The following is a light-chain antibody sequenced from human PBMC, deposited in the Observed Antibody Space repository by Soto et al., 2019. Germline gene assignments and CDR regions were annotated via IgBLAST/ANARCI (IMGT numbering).Light chain of an antibody. V-gene: IGKV3-20*01. CDR3: QQYGSSRT. CDR1: QTVSSVH. J-gene: IGKJ1*01. CDR2: GAS. Sequence: ELVLPQPPGTRSLSPCESATLSCRASQTVSSVHLAWYQQRPGQAPRLLIYGASRRATGIPDRFSGSGSGTDSTLTISRLEPEYFAVYYCQQYGSSRTFGQGTKVDIK.